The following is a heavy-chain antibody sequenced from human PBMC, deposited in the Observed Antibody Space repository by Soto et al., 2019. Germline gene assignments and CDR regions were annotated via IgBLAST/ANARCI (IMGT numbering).Heavy chain of an antibody. CDR1: GFTFSSYW. Sequence: PGGSLRLSCAASGFTFSSYWMNWVRQAPGKGLEWVANINQDGNEDNLLDSVKGRFTISRDNAKNSLFLQMNSLRVDDTAVYYCERTGEGHHDFLDYWGQGALVTVSS. V-gene: IGHV3-7*01. J-gene: IGHJ4*02. D-gene: IGHD1-1*01. CDR2: INQDGNED. CDR3: ERTGEGHHDFLDY.